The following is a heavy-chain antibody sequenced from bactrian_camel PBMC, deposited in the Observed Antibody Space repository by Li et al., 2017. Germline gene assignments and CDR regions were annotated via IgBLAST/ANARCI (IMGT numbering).Heavy chain of an antibody. CDR1: GFIVSSYS. V-gene: IGHV3S40*01. CDR3: AADCSSWDHYYR. CDR2: IHSGGGHT. J-gene: IGHJ4*01. D-gene: IGHD6*01. Sequence: VQLVESGGGSVQAGGSLRLSCAPSGFIVSSYSMSWVRQAPGKGLEWVSHIHSGGGHTYYADSVRGRFTNSKDVAKNTLYLQTNSLKSDDSAMYFCAADCSSWDHYYRWGRGTQVTVS.